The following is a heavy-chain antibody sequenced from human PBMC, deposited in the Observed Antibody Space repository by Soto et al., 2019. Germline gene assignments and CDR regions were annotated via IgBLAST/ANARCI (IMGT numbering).Heavy chain of an antibody. CDR2: INAGNGNT. V-gene: IGHV1-3*01. CDR1: GYTFTSYA. Sequence: QVQLVQSGAEVKKPGASVKVSCKASGYTFTSYAMHWVRQAPGQRLEWMGWINAGNGNTKYSQKFQGRVTITRDTAASTAYMELSSLRSEDTAVYYCASRVAVAGPFDYWGQGTLVTVSS. J-gene: IGHJ4*02. CDR3: ASRVAVAGPFDY. D-gene: IGHD6-19*01.